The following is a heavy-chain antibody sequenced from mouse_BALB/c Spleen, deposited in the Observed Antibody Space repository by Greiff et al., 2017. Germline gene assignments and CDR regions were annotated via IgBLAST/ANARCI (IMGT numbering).Heavy chain of an antibody. CDR1: GYTFTSYW. J-gene: IGHJ3*01. D-gene: IGHD1-2*01. CDR3: AREGPTATAY. CDR2: INPSNGRT. Sequence: VQLQQPGAELVKPGASVKLSCKASGYTFTSYWMHWVKQRPGQGLEWIGEINPSNGRTNYNEKFKSKATLTVDKSSSTAYMQLSSLTSEDSAVYYCAREGPTATAYWGQGTLVTVSA. V-gene: IGHV1S81*02.